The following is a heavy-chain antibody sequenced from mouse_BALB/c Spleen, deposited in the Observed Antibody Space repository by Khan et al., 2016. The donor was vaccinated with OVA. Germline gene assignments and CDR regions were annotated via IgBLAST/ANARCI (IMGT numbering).Heavy chain of an antibody. CDR1: GFSLTTYG. D-gene: IGHD2-1*01. CDR3: ARTYFSYGNYGDYYAMDY. Sequence: QVQLQQSGPGLVQPSQSLSITCTVSGFSLTTYGINWVRQSPGKGLEWLGVIWSGGSTDYNAAFISRLSISKDNSKSQVFFKMNILQANDSALYYCARTYFSYGNYGDYYAMDYWGQGTSVTVSS. CDR2: IWSGGST. J-gene: IGHJ4*01. V-gene: IGHV2-2*02.